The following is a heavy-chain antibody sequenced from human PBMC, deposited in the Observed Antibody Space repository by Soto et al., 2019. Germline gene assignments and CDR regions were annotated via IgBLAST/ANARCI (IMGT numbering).Heavy chain of an antibody. CDR3: ARGPNRYSSSSLDY. CDR2: INPSGGAT. CDR1: GYSFIYYY. V-gene: IGHV1-46*01. D-gene: IGHD6-6*01. Sequence: ASVKVSCKTSGYSFIYYYMYWVRQAPVQGLEWMGIINPSGGATSYAQRFQGRVTMTTDTSTSTVYMDLSSLRSEDTAVYYCARGPNRYSSSSLDYWGQGTLVTVSS. J-gene: IGHJ4*02.